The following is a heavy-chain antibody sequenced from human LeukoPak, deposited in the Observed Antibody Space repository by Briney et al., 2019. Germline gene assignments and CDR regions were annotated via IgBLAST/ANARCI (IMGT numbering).Heavy chain of an antibody. CDR2: IRSKANSYAT. CDR1: GFTFSGSA. Sequence: PGGSLRLSCAASGFTFSGSAMHWVRQASGKGLEWVGRIRSKANSYATAYAASVKGRFTISRDDSKNTAYLQMNSLKTEDTAVYYCAKDMVRGVPTWYYYYYYMDVWGKGTTVTISS. D-gene: IGHD3-10*01. V-gene: IGHV3-73*01. CDR3: AKDMVRGVPTWYYYYYYMDV. J-gene: IGHJ6*03.